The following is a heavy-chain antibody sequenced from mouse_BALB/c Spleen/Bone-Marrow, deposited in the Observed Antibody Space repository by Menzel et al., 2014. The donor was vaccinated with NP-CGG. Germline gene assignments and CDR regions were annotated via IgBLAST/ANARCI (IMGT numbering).Heavy chain of an antibody. D-gene: IGHD1-2*01. CDR3: ARLGYYGSFAY. V-gene: IGHV4-1*02. CDR2: INPDSSTI. CDR1: GFDFSRYW. Sequence: VQLQQSGGGLVQPGGSLKLSCAASGFDFSRYWMSWVRQAPGKGLEWIGEINPDSSTISYTPSLKDKFIISRDNAKNTLYLQMSKVRSEDTALYYCARLGYYGSFAYWGQGTLVPVSA. J-gene: IGHJ3*01.